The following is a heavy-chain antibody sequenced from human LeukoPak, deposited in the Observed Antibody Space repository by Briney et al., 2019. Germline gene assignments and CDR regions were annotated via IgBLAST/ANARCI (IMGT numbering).Heavy chain of an antibody. J-gene: IGHJ4*02. CDR1: GGSFSGYY. CDR2: INHSGST. CDR3: ARGSSKYYYDSSGIDY. Sequence: SETLSLTCAVYGGSFSGYYWSWIRQPPGKGLEWIGEINHSGSTDYNPSLKSRVTISVDTSKNQFSLKLSSVTAADTAVYYCARGSSKYYYDSSGIDYWGQGTLVTVSS. D-gene: IGHD3-22*01. V-gene: IGHV4-34*01.